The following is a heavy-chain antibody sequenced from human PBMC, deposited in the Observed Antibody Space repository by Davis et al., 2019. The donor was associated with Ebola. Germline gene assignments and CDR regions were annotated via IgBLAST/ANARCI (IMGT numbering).Heavy chain of an antibody. V-gene: IGHV3-30*04. CDR2: VSHSEREK. Sequence: PGGSLRPSCAASGFTFRTYAMHWVRQAPGKGPEWVAVVSHSEREKFYADSVKGRFTISRDNSENTLYLQMNSLTADDTAVYYCARAVFHEVLDYWGQGTPVTVSS. CDR1: GFTFRTYA. D-gene: IGHD3-3*01. CDR3: ARAVFHEVLDY. J-gene: IGHJ4*02.